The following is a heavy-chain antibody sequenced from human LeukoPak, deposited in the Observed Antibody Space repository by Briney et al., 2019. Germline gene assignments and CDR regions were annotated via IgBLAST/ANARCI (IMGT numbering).Heavy chain of an antibody. CDR3: AKGMVPGFDP. V-gene: IGHV3-23*01. D-gene: IGHD2-15*01. CDR2: IGGSGGST. Sequence: GGSLRLSCAASGFTFNNYAMSWVRQAPGKGLEWLSSIGGSGGSTYSADSVKDRFTISRDNSKNTLYLQLNSLRAEDTAVYYCAKGMVPGFDPWGQGTLVTVSS. J-gene: IGHJ5*02. CDR1: GFTFNNYA.